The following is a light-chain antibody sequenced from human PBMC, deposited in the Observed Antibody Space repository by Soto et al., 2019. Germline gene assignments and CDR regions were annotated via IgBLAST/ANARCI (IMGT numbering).Light chain of an antibody. V-gene: IGKV3-20*01. J-gene: IGKJ5*01. Sequence: VLTQSPGTLSLSPWERATLSCRASQTFSNSFLSWFQQIPGQAPRLLIYGASMRATGIPDRFSGSGSGTDFTLTISRLEPEDFAVYYCQQCGSSSTFGQGTRLEIK. CDR3: QQCGSSST. CDR1: QTFSNSF. CDR2: GAS.